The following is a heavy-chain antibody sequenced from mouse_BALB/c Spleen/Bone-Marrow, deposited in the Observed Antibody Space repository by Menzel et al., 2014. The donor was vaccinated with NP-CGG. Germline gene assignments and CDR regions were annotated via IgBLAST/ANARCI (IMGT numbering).Heavy chain of an antibody. CDR3: AREGPYGNYAMDY. CDR2: IWGDGST. V-gene: IGHV2-6-7*01. D-gene: IGHD2-10*02. CDR1: GFSLTGYG. J-gene: IGHJ4*01. Sequence: VQLVESGPGLVAPSQSLPITCTVSGFSLTGYGVNWVRQPPGKGLEWLGMIWGDGSTDYNSALKSRLSISKDNSKSQAFLKMNSLQTDDTARYYCAREGPYGNYAMDYWGQGTSVTVSS.